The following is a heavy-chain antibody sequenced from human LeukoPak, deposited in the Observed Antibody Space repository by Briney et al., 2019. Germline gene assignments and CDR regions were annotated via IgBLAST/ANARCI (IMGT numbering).Heavy chain of an antibody. V-gene: IGHV1-69*13. Sequence: GASVKVSCKASGYTFTSYGISWVRQAPGQGLEWMGGIIPIFGTANYAQKFQGRVTITADESTSTAYMELSSLRSEDTAVYYCARERVYLRGGGRFDYWGQGTLVTVSS. D-gene: IGHD2-8*01. J-gene: IGHJ4*02. CDR3: ARERVYLRGGGRFDY. CDR1: GYTFTSYG. CDR2: IIPIFGTA.